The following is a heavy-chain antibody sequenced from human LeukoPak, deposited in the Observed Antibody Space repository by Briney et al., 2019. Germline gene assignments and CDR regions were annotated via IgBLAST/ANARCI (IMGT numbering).Heavy chain of an antibody. J-gene: IGHJ4*02. V-gene: IGHV1-18*01. CDR1: GYPFTSYG. Sequence: GASVMVSCKASGYPFTSYGISWVRQAPGQGLEWMGWTKANTGNTKYGQKFQGRVTMTTDTSTSTAYMELRSLRSDDTAVYYCARDSNYAPDYWGQGTLSPSLQ. CDR3: ARDSNYAPDY. CDR2: TKANTGNT. D-gene: IGHD1-7*01.